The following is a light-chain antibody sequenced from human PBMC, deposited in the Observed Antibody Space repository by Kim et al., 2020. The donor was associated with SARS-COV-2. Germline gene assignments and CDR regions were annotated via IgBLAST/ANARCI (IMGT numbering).Light chain of an antibody. CDR3: QSFDTSLSGPV. J-gene: IGLJ3*02. CDR1: SSNIGAGYD. Sequence: QSVLTQPPSVSGAPGQRVTISCTGSSSNIGAGYDVHWYQHLPGTAPKVLIYGNNNRPSGVPDRISGSKSGTSASLAITGLQAEDEADYYCQSFDTSLSGPVCGGGTQLTVL. CDR2: GNN. V-gene: IGLV1-40*01.